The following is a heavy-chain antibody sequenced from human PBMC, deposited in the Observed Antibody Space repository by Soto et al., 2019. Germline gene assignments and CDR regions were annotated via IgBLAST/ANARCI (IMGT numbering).Heavy chain of an antibody. V-gene: IGHV3-15*01. CDR2: IKSKTDGGTT. J-gene: IGHJ6*03. Sequence: GGSLRLSCAASGFTFSNTWMSWVRQAPGKGLEWVGRIKSKTDGGTTDYAAPVKGRFTISRDDSKNTLYLQMNSLKTEDTAVYYCTTGFRIILVPAAQMDYYYYMDVWGKGTTVTVSS. D-gene: IGHD2-2*01. CDR3: TTGFRIILVPAAQMDYYYYMDV. CDR1: GFTFSNTW.